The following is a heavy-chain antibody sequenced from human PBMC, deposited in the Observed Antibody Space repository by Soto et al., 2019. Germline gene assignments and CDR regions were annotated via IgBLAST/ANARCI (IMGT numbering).Heavy chain of an antibody. CDR1: GFTVSSYY. CDR3: ARVPYDY. J-gene: IGHJ4*02. D-gene: IGHD1-1*01. Sequence: PGGSLRLSCAASGFTVSSYYVSWVRQAPGKGLEWVSVIYSGGTTYYADSVNGRFTISRDNAKNSLYLQMNSLRAEDTAVYYCARVPYDYWGQGTLVTVSS. V-gene: IGHV3-66*01. CDR2: IYSGGTT.